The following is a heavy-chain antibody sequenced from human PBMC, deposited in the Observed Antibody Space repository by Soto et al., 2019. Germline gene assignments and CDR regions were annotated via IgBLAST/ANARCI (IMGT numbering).Heavy chain of an antibody. CDR2: INPSGGST. CDR3: TRDSYDHPPNDY. Sequence: GASVEVSCKASGYTFTSYYMHWVRQAPGQGLEWMGIINPSGGSTSYAQKFQGRFTISRDDSRNIAYLQMNSLKTEDTAVYYCTRDSYDHPPNDYWAQGTLVTVSS. V-gene: IGHV1-46*03. CDR1: GYTFTSYY. J-gene: IGHJ4*02. D-gene: IGHD5-12*01.